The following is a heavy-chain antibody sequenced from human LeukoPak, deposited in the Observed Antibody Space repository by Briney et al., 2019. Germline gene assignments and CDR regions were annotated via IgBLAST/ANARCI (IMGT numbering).Heavy chain of an antibody. D-gene: IGHD5-24*01. CDR1: GGTFSSYA. CDR3: ARDRDPSWWLQLHYFDY. V-gene: IGHV1-69*13. CDR2: IIPIFGTA. J-gene: IGHJ4*02. Sequence: SVKVSCKASGGTFSSYAISWVRQAPGQGLEWMGGIIPIFGTANYAQKFQGRVTITADESTSAAYMELSSLRSEDTAVYYCARDRDPSWWLQLHYFDYWGQGTLVTVSS.